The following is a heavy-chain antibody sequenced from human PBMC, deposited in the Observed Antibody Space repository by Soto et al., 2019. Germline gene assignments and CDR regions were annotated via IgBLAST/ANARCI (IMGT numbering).Heavy chain of an antibody. CDR1: GFTFNNYW. Sequence: EVQLVESGGGLVQPGGSLRLSCAASGFTFNNYWMHWVRQAPGEGLVWVSRMNSDGSSTNYADSVKGRFTISRDNAKNTLXLQMNSLRAEDTAVYYCARGAIYYYYMDVWGKGTTVTVSS. CDR3: ARGAIYYYYMDV. V-gene: IGHV3-74*01. J-gene: IGHJ6*03. D-gene: IGHD2-2*01. CDR2: MNSDGSST.